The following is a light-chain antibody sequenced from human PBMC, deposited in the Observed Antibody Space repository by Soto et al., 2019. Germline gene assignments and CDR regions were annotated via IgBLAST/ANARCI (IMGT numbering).Light chain of an antibody. CDR3: QQYNNWPET. CDR1: QSVSSN. Sequence: EIVMTQSPATLSVSPGERATLSCRASQSVSSNLAWYQQKPAQPPRLLLYGASTRATGIPGRFSGSGSGTEFTLTISSLESEDFAVYYCQQYNNWPETFGQGTKVEIK. J-gene: IGKJ1*01. CDR2: GAS. V-gene: IGKV3-15*01.